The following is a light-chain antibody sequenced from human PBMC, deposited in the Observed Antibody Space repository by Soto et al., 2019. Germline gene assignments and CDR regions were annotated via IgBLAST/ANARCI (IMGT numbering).Light chain of an antibody. J-gene: IGLJ1*01. CDR2: EVS. CDR1: SSDVGGYNY. V-gene: IGLV2-14*01. Sequence: QSALTQPASVSGSPGQSITLSCTGTSSDVGGYNYVSWYQQHPGKAPKLMIYEVSNRPSGVSNRFSGSKSGNTASLTISGLQAEDVADYYCNSYASSGTLVFGTGTKVTVL. CDR3: NSYASSGTLV.